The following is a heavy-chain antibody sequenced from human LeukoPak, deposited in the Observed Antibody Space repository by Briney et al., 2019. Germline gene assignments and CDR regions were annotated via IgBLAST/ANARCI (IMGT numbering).Heavy chain of an antibody. D-gene: IGHD3-9*01. CDR3: AKDRYFRS. V-gene: IGHV3-9*01. J-gene: IGHJ5*02. Sequence: PGGSLRLSCAASGFTFNDYAMHWVRQAPGKGLEWVSGISWNSGSIGYADSVKGRFTISRDNAKNSLYLQMNSLRAEDTALYYCAKDRYFRSWGQGTLVTVSS. CDR1: GFTFNDYA. CDR2: ISWNSGSI.